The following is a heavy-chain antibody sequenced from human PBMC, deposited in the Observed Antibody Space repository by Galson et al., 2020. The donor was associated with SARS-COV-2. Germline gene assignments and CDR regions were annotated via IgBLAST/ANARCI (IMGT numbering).Heavy chain of an antibody. Sequence: SQTLSLTCTVSAGSMNSDTYYWTWIRQPPGKGLEWIGYIYNSGRTYYSPSLKSRVTISVDTSNNQFSLKLNSVTAADTAVYYCARGGRVVMVRGVIHNYYYGMDVWGQGATVTVSS. D-gene: IGHD3-10*01. CDR3: ARGGRVVMVRGVIHNYYYGMDV. V-gene: IGHV4-31*03. CDR2: IYNSGRT. J-gene: IGHJ6*02. CDR1: AGSMNSDTYY.